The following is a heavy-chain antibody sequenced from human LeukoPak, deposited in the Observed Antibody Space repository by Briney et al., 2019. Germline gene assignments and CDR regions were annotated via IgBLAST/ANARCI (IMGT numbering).Heavy chain of an antibody. CDR1: GDSISSGYY. V-gene: IGHV4-38-2*01. J-gene: IGHJ4*02. CDR2: IYHSGST. CDR3: ARNPSVRLDVFDY. Sequence: SETLSLTCAVSGDSISSGYYWGWIRQPPGKGLEWIGSIYHSGSTYYNPSLKSRVTISVDTSKNQFSLKLSSVTAADTAVYYCARNPSVRLDVFDYWGQGTLVTVSS. D-gene: IGHD3-22*01.